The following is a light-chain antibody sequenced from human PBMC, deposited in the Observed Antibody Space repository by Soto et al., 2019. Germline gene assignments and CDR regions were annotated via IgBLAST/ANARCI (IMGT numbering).Light chain of an antibody. CDR3: QQYNNWPRT. CDR1: QSVSSN. Sequence: EIVMTQSPATLSVSPGERATLYCRASQSVSSNLAWYQQKPGQAPRLLIYGASKRATGIPARFSGSGSGTEFTLTISSLQSEDFAVYYCQQYNNWPRTFGQGTKVDIK. J-gene: IGKJ1*01. V-gene: IGKV3D-15*01. CDR2: GAS.